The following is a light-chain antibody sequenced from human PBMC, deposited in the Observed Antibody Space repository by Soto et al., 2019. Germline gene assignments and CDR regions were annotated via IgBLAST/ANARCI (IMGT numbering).Light chain of an antibody. CDR1: SSNIGRNT. CDR3: AAWDDNLNVV. CDR2: SNN. Sequence: QSVLTQPPSASGTPGQRVTISCSGSSSNIGRNTVSWYQQPPGTAPKLLIYSNNQRPSGVPDRFSGSKSGTSASLAISGLQSEDEADYYCAAWDDNLNVVFGGGTKVTVL. J-gene: IGLJ2*01. V-gene: IGLV1-44*01.